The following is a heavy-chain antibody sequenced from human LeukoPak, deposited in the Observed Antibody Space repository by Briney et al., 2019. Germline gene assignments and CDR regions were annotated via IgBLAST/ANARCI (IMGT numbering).Heavy chain of an antibody. CDR1: GGSISSYY. D-gene: IGHD3-10*01. V-gene: IGHV4-59*01. J-gene: IGHJ5*02. Sequence: SETLSLTCTVSGGSISSYYWSWIRQPPGKGLEWIGYIYYSGSTNYNPSLKSRATISVDTSKNQFSLKLSSVTAADTAVYYCARDIDPAGEHWFDPWGQGTLVTVSS. CDR3: ARDIDPAGEHWFDP. CDR2: IYYSGST.